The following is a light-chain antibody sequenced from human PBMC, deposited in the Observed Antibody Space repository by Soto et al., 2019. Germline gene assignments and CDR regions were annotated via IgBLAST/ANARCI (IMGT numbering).Light chain of an antibody. CDR2: NNG. V-gene: IGLV1-40*01. CDR3: HSYDSSLGGARV. Sequence: QSVLTQPPSVSGAPGQSVTISCTGTSGNIGAGYDVHWYQQPPGSTPKLLIYNNGNRPSGVPDRFSGFKSGASASLTITGFQAEDEADYYCHSYDSSLGGARVFGGGTKLTVL. J-gene: IGLJ3*02. CDR1: SGNIGAGYD.